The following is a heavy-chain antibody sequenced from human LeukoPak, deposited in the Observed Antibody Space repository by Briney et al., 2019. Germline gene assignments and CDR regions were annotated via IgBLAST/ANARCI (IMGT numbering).Heavy chain of an antibody. CDR3: ARDAGVGAAPEDAFDI. J-gene: IGHJ3*02. V-gene: IGHV1-69*04. D-gene: IGHD1-26*01. CDR2: IIPIFGIA. Sequence: AVKVSCKASGGTFSSYAISWVRQAPGQGLEWMGRIIPIFGIANYAQKFQGRVTITADKSTSTAYMELSSLRSEDTAVYYCARDAGVGAAPEDAFDIWGQGTMVTVSS. CDR1: GGTFSSYA.